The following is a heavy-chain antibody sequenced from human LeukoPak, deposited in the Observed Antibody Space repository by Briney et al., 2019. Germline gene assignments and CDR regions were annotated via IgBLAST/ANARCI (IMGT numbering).Heavy chain of an antibody. V-gene: IGHV3-74*01. CDR3: ARDLGQYYDTSDNWFDP. CDR1: GFTFSSYW. CDR2: INSDGSST. J-gene: IGHJ5*02. Sequence: GGSLRLSCAASGFTFSSYWMHWVRQAPGKGLVWVSRINSDGSSTSYADSVKGRFTISRDNAKNTLDLQMNSLRAEDTAVYYCARDLGQYYDTSDNWFDPWGQGTLVTVSS. D-gene: IGHD3-22*01.